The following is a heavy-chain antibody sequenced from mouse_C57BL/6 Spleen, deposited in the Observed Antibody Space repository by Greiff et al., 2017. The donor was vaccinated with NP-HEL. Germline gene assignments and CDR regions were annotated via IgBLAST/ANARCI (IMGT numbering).Heavy chain of an antibody. J-gene: IGHJ3*01. Sequence: QVQLQQSGAELVKPGASVKLSCKASGYTFTSYWMHWVKQRPGQGLEWIGMIHPNSGSTNYNEKFKSKATLTVDKSSSTAYMQLSSLTSEDSAVYYCARPAQATWFAYWGQGTLVTVSA. V-gene: IGHV1-64*01. CDR3: ARPAQATWFAY. CDR1: GYTFTSYW. D-gene: IGHD3-2*02. CDR2: IHPNSGST.